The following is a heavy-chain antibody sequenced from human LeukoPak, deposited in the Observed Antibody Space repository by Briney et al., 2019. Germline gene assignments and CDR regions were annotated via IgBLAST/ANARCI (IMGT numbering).Heavy chain of an antibody. CDR3: ARAVAGWTYDFWSGFWFDP. J-gene: IGHJ5*02. V-gene: IGHV3-11*01. Sequence: GGSLRLSCAASGFTFSDYSMSWIRQAPGKGLEWVSYIRSSGSTIYYADSVKGRFTISRDNAKNSLYLQMNSLRAEGTAVYYCARAVAGWTYDFWSGFWFDPWGQGTLVTVSS. CDR1: GFTFSDYS. D-gene: IGHD3-3*01. CDR2: IRSSGSTI.